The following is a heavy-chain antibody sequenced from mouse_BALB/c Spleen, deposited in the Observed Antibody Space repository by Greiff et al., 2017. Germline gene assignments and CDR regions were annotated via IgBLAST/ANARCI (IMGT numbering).Heavy chain of an antibody. Sequence: EVMLVESGGGLVQPGGSLKLSCAASGFTFSSYTMSWVRQSPEKRLEWVAEISSGGSYTYYPDTVTGRFTISRDNAKNTLYLEMSSLRSEDTAMYYCARVGNYVYYFDYWGQGTTLTVSS. CDR2: ISSGGSYT. D-gene: IGHD2-1*01. V-gene: IGHV5-9-4*01. CDR3: ARVGNYVYYFDY. CDR1: GFTFSSYT. J-gene: IGHJ2*01.